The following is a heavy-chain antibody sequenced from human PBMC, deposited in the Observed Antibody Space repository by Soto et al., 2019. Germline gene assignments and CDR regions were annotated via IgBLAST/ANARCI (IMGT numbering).Heavy chain of an antibody. Sequence: SETLSLTCTVSGGSISSGGYYWSWIRQHPGKGLEWIGYIYYSGSTYYNPSLKSRVTISVDTSKNQFSLKLSSVTAADTAVYYCARARYSSGWFFDYWGQGTLVTVSS. J-gene: IGHJ4*02. D-gene: IGHD6-19*01. CDR3: ARARYSSGWFFDY. V-gene: IGHV4-31*03. CDR1: GGSISSGGYY. CDR2: IYYSGST.